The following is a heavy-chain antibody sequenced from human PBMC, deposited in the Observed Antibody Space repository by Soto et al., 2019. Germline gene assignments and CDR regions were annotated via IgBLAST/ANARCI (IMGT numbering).Heavy chain of an antibody. CDR1: GFTFSSYA. CDR3: AKTRLHKVWNYGMDV. CDR2: IRGSGGST. J-gene: IGHJ6*02. V-gene: IGHV3-23*01. D-gene: IGHD4-4*01. Sequence: GGYPRLSCAASGFTFSSYAMSWVRQAPGKGLEWVSAIRGSGGSTYYADSVKGRFTISRDNSKNTLYLQMNSLRAEDTAVYYCAKTRLHKVWNYGMDVWGQGTTVTVSS.